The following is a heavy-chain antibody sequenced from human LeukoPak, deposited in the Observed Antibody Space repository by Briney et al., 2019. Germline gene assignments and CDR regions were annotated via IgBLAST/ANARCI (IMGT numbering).Heavy chain of an antibody. CDR3: AKDVGSKFDY. V-gene: IGHV3-30*02. D-gene: IGHD1-26*01. CDR1: GFTFSSYG. CDR2: IRYDGSNK. Sequence: GGSLRLSCAASGFTFSSYGMHWVRQAPGKGLEWAAFIRYDGSNKYYADSVKGRFTISRDNSKNTLYLQMNSLRAEDAAVYYCAKDVGSKFDYWGQGTLVTVSS. J-gene: IGHJ4*02.